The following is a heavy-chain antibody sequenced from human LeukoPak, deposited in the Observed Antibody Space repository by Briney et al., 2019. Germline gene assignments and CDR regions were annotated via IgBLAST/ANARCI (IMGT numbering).Heavy chain of an antibody. CDR1: GGSISSGDYY. Sequence: SQTLSLTCTVSGGSISSGDYYWSWIRQPPGKGLEWIGYIYYSGSTYYNPSLKSRVTISVDTSKSQFSLKLSSVTAADTAVYYCASVVRYYYDSSGYYRDYWGQGTLVTVSS. V-gene: IGHV4-30-4*01. J-gene: IGHJ4*02. D-gene: IGHD3-22*01. CDR3: ASVVRYYYDSSGYYRDY. CDR2: IYYSGST.